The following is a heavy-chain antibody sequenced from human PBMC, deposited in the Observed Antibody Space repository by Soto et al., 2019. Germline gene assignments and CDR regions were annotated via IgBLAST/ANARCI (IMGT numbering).Heavy chain of an antibody. V-gene: IGHV4-31*03. CDR3: ARGPDYYDNSGMTFHV. CDR2: IYYTGST. D-gene: IGHD3-22*01. J-gene: IGHJ3*01. CDR1: GGSISSGGYY. Sequence: SEALSLTCTVSGGSISSGGYYWSWIRQHPGKGLEWIGYIYYTGSTYYNPSLKSRVTMSVDTSKNQFSLRVSSVTAADTSVYYCARGPDYYDNSGMTFHVWGQGTMVT.